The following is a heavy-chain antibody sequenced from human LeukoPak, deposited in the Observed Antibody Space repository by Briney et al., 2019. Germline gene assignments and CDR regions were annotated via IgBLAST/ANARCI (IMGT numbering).Heavy chain of an antibody. CDR3: ARGIVGVSNWFDP. Sequence: VASVNVSCKASGYTFTGYYMHWVRQAPGQGLEWMGWINPNSGGTNYAQRFQGRVTMTRDTSISTAYMELSRLRSDDTAVYYCARGIVGVSNWFDPWGQGTLVTVSS. J-gene: IGHJ5*02. CDR2: INPNSGGT. V-gene: IGHV1-2*02. CDR1: GYTFTGYY. D-gene: IGHD1-26*01.